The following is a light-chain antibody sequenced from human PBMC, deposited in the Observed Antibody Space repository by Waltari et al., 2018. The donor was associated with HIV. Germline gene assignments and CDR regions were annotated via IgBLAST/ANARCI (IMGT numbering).Light chain of an antibody. CDR3: QQYDDPPPT. Sequence: DIQMTQSPSSLSASVGDRVTITCRASQDINIYLNWYQQKPGKAPKLLIYDASRLETGVPSRFSGSGSGPDFTFTISSLQPEDIATYYCQQYDDPPPTFGQGTKLEMK. V-gene: IGKV1-33*01. J-gene: IGKJ1*01. CDR1: QDINIY. CDR2: DAS.